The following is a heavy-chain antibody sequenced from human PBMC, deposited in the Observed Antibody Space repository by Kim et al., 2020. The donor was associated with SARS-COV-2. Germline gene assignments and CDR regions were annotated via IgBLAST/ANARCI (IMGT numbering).Heavy chain of an antibody. J-gene: IGHJ5*01. CDR1: GYFFNTYD. Sequence: ASVKVSCMTSGYFFNTYDINWVRQASGQGLEWLGWVTPSTGNTGYAQKFQGRVTVTRDTSRRTAYMELRNLGYEDTAVYYCARTTSGWPNWFDSWGQGTLVTVSS. V-gene: IGHV1-8*02. D-gene: IGHD6-19*01. CDR2: VTPSTGNT. CDR3: ARTTSGWPNWFDS.